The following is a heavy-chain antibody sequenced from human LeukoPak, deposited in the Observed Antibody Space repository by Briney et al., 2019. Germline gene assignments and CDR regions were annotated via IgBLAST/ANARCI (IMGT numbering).Heavy chain of an antibody. J-gene: IGHJ3*01. Sequence: PSHTLSVPRAISGGCVSTIGVAWHEARPSPSRGLEWLGRTYYTSNWNTAFAVSVKRRIVVHLDTPMLPSSLQLNSVTSEDAAVYLCARGRASAFDVWGQSTMVTVSS. CDR1: GGCVSTIGVA. V-gene: IGHV6-1*01. CDR3: ARGRASAFDV. CDR2: TYYTSNWNT. D-gene: IGHD1-26*01.